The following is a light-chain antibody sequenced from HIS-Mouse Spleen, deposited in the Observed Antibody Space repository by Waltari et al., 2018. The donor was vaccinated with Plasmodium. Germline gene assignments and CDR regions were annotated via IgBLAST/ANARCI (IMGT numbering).Light chain of an antibody. V-gene: IGLV2-14*03. CDR3: SSYTSSSTWV. CDR1: SRDVGGYNY. Sequence: QSALTQPASVSGSPGQSITISCTGTSRDVGGYNYVSWYKQHPGKAPKLMIYDISNLPSGVSNSFSCSKSGNTASLTISGLQAEDEADYYCSSYTSSSTWVFGGGTKLTVL. CDR2: DIS. J-gene: IGLJ3*02.